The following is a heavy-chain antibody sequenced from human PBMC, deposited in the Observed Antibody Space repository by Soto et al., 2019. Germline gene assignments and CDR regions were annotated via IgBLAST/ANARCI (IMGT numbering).Heavy chain of an antibody. CDR3: ARDNNWNDLYYYYGMDV. CDR1: GYTFTRYG. J-gene: IGHJ6*02. D-gene: IGHD1-20*01. CDR2: ISAYNGNT. Sequence: ASVKVSFKASGYTFTRYGISWLRQAPGQGLEWMGWISAYNGNTNYAQKLQGRVTMTTDTSTGTAYMELRSLRSDDTAVYYCARDNNWNDLYYYYGMDVWGQGTTVTVSS. V-gene: IGHV1-18*04.